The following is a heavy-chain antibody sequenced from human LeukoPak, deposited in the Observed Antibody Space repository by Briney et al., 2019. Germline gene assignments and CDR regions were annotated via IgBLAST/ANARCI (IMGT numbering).Heavy chain of an antibody. D-gene: IGHD3-10*01. CDR2: IRYDGSNN. CDR1: GFTFSSYG. CDR3: AKGYGSGNFEFDP. V-gene: IGHV3-30*02. J-gene: IGHJ5*02. Sequence: PGGSLRLSCAASGFTFSSYGMYWVRQAPGKGLEWVAFIRYDGSNNYYGDSVKGRSTISRDNSKNTLYLQMNSLRAEDTAVYYCAKGYGSGNFEFDPWGQGTLVTVSS.